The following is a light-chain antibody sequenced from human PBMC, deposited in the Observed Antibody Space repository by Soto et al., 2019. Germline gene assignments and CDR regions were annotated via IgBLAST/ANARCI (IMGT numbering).Light chain of an antibody. Sequence: ETVMTQSPATLSVSPWERATLSGWASQSVNSNLAWCQQKLGQARRVLIYGASTRATGVTARFSGSGSETEFIITISSLQSEDSATYYCQHYNTWPWTVGPVTQVEIK. CDR1: QSVNSN. J-gene: IGKJ1*01. CDR3: QHYNTWPWT. CDR2: GAS. V-gene: IGKV3-15*01.